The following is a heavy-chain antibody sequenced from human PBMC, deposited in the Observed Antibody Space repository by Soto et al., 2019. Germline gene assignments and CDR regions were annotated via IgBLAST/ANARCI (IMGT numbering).Heavy chain of an antibody. CDR3: AKVRGKSSTCYVRDS. Sequence: EVQLLESGGGLVQPGGSLRLSCVASGFTFSTYTMSWVRQAPGKGLEWVSVISGCKGSVADPYYADSVQGRFTFARDNVTSTLSLHMCSLRAEDTATYNCAKVRGKSSTCYVRDSWGQGTLVTVSS. V-gene: IGHV3-23*01. CDR2: ISGCKGSVADP. J-gene: IGHJ5*01. D-gene: IGHD3-16*01. CDR1: GFTFSTYT.